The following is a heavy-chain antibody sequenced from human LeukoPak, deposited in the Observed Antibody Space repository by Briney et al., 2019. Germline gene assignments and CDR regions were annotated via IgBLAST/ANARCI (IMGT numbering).Heavy chain of an antibody. J-gene: IGHJ4*02. Sequence: ASVKVSCKASGYTFTCYYMHWVRQAPGQGLEWMGWINPNSGGTNYAQKFQGWVTMTRDTSISTAYMELSRLRSDDTAVYYCARASTVTTIVDYWRQGTLLTVSS. D-gene: IGHD4-17*01. CDR1: GYTFTCYY. CDR2: INPNSGGT. V-gene: IGHV1-2*04. CDR3: ARASTVTTIVDY.